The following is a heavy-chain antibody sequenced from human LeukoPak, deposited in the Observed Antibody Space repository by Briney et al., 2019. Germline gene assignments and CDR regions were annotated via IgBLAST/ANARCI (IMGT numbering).Heavy chain of an antibody. D-gene: IGHD7-27*01. CDR2: IYHTGST. CDR1: GGSVSDYY. Sequence: SERLSLTCTISGGSVSDYYWSSIRQSPGKGLEWIGYIYHTGSTSYSPSLKSRVTISADTSQNQFSLKLSSVTAADTAVYYCASRKLGNDYWGQGTLVTVSS. V-gene: IGHV4-59*02. J-gene: IGHJ4*02. CDR3: ASRKLGNDY.